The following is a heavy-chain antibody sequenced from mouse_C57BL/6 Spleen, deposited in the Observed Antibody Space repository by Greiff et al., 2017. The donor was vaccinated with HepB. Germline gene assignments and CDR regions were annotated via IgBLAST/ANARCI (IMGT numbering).Heavy chain of an antibody. D-gene: IGHD4-1*01. CDR1: GYAFSSYW. Sequence: QVQLQQSGAELVKPGASVKISCKASGYAFSSYWMNWVKQRPGKGLEWIGQIYPGDGDTNYNGKFKGKATLTADKSSSTAYMQLSSLTSEDSAVYFCARGGLGGWYFDVWGTGTTVTVSS. J-gene: IGHJ1*03. CDR3: ARGGLGGWYFDV. V-gene: IGHV1-80*01. CDR2: IYPGDGDT.